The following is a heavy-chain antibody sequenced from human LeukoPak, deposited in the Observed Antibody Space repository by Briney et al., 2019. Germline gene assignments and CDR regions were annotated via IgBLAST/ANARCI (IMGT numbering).Heavy chain of an antibody. CDR3: ARDVLRYFDWLSVGNWFDP. J-gene: IGHJ5*02. CDR2: IKQDGSEK. V-gene: IGHV3-7*01. CDR1: GFTFSSYW. D-gene: IGHD3-9*01. Sequence: GGSLRLSCAASGFTFSSYWMSWVRQAPGKGLEWVANIKQDGSEKYYVDSVKGRFTNSRDNAKNSLYLQMNSLRAEDTAVYYCARDVLRYFDWLSVGNWFDPWGQGTLVTVSS.